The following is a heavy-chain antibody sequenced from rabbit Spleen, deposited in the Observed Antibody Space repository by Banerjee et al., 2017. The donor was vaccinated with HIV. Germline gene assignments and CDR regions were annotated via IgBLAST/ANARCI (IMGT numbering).Heavy chain of an antibody. CDR2: INSGNSDT. CDR3: ARDLPGVIGWNFNL. Sequence: GLEWIGTINSGNSDTSYATWVNGRFTISKASWTTVTLHMTGLTAADTATYFCARDLPGVIGWNFNLWGPGTLVTVS. V-gene: IGHV1S40*01. D-gene: IGHD3-1*01. J-gene: IGHJ4*01.